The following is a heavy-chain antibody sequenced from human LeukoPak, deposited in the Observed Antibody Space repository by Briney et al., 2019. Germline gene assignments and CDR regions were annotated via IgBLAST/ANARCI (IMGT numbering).Heavy chain of an antibody. V-gene: IGHV4-59*12. CDR2: IYYTGST. Sequence: SETLSLTCTVSGVSISSYYWSWIRQPPGKGLEWIGYIYYTGSTNYNPSLKSRVTISLDTSKNQFSLKLSSLTAADTAVYYCARGLRLTMVRGVIITGRNWFDPWGQGTLVTVSS. D-gene: IGHD3-10*01. CDR1: GVSISSYY. J-gene: IGHJ5*02. CDR3: ARGLRLTMVRGVIITGRNWFDP.